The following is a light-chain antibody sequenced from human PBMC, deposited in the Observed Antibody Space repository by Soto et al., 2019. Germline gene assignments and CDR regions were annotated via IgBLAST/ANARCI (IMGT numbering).Light chain of an antibody. CDR1: SSDIGTYNY. Sequence: QSVLTQPASVSASPGQSITISCSGTSSDIGTYNYISWYQHRPGRAPKLIIYEVSKRPSGISTRFSGSKSGNTASLTISGLQAEDEADYYCSSERSRGLFGGGTKLTVL. V-gene: IGLV2-14*01. CDR2: EVS. J-gene: IGLJ2*01. CDR3: SSERSRGL.